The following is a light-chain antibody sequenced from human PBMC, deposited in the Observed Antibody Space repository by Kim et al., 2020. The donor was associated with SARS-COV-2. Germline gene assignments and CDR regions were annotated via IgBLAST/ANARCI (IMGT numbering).Light chain of an antibody. CDR2: RNS. Sequence: VALGQTARITCGGNNSGSKSVHWYQRKPGQAPGLVSYRNSNRPSGIPERFSGSNSGNTATLTISRAQAGDEADYCCQVWDSSNVVFGGGTKLTVL. CDR1: NSGSKS. CDR3: QVWDSSNVV. J-gene: IGLJ2*01. V-gene: IGLV3-9*01.